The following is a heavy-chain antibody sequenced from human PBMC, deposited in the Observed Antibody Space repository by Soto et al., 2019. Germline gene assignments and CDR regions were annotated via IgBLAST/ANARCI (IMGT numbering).Heavy chain of an antibody. CDR1: GLTFRTYW. V-gene: IGHV3-74*03. D-gene: IGHD2-15*01. Sequence: EVHLVESGGGLVQPGGSLRLSCAASGLTFRTYWVIWVRQAPGKGLVWVSRVYNDGDTTMHAASVKGRFTISRDNAKNTVYQQMSGLRVEDTAMYYGEIRPGYSTGGDYWGEGTVVTVSS. CDR2: VYNDGDTT. CDR3: EIRPGYSTGGDY. J-gene: IGHJ4*02.